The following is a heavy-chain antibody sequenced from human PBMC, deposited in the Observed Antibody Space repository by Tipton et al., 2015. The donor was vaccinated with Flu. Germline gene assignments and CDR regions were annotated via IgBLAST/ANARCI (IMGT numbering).Heavy chain of an antibody. CDR1: GFTVSSNY. CDR3: ARDSRDYGDYLLNWFFDY. CDR2: IYSGGST. J-gene: IGHJ4*02. V-gene: IGHV3-66*02. D-gene: IGHD4-17*01. Sequence: GSLRLSCAASGFTVSSNYMSWVRQAPGKGLEWVSVIYSGGSTYYADSVKGRFTISRDNSKNTVYLQMNSLKTEDTAVYYCARDSRDYGDYLLNWFFDYWGQGTLVTVS.